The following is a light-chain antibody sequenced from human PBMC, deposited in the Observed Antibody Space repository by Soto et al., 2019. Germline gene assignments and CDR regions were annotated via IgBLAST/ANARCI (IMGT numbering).Light chain of an antibody. CDR1: QGISSY. CDR3: QQSYSTPIT. J-gene: IGKJ5*01. V-gene: IGKV1-39*01. Sequence: DIPMTQSPSSLSASVGDRVTITCRASQGISSYLSWYQQKPGKAPKFLIYAASSLKRGVPSRFSGSGSGTEFTLTISSLQPEDFATYYCQQSYSTPITFGQGTRLEIK. CDR2: AAS.